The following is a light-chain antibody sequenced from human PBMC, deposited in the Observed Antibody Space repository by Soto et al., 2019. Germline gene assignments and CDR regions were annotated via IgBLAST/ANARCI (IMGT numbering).Light chain of an antibody. Sequence: QSVLTQSPSASGTPGQRVTIPCSGSSSNIGSNYVYWYQQLPGAAPKLLIYTNFRRPSGVPDRFSGSKSVTSASLAISGLQSEDEALYYCAVWDDSLNGWVFGGGTKVTVL. J-gene: IGLJ3*02. CDR1: SSNIGSNY. CDR3: AVWDDSLNGWV. CDR2: TNF. V-gene: IGLV1-44*01.